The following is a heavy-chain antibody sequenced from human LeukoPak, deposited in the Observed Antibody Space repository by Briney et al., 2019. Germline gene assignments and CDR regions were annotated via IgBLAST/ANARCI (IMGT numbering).Heavy chain of an antibody. CDR2: IIPILGIA. V-gene: IGHV1-69*04. Sequence: SVKVSCKASGGTFSSYTISWVRQSPGQGLEWMGRIIPILGIANYAQKFQGRVTITADKSTSPAYVGLSSLRSEDTAVYYCARDLPGRWLRLAWGQGTLVTVSS. D-gene: IGHD5-24*01. CDR1: GGTFSSYT. CDR3: ARDLPGRWLRLA. J-gene: IGHJ4*02.